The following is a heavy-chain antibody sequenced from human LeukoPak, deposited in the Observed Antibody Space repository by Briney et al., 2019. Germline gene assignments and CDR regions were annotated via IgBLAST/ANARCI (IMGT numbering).Heavy chain of an antibody. CDR1: GGSISSYY. Sequence: SETLSLTCTVSGGSISSYYWSWIRQPPGKGLEWIGYIYYSGSTNYNPSLKSRVTISVDTSKNQFSLKLSSVAAADTAVYYCASFDFQAGGYYYGMDVWSQGTTVTVSS. V-gene: IGHV4-59*01. CDR2: IYYSGST. D-gene: IGHD3-3*01. CDR3: ASFDFQAGGYYYGMDV. J-gene: IGHJ6*02.